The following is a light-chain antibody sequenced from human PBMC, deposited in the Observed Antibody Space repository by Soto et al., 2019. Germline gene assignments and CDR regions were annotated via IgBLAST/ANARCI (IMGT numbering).Light chain of an antibody. J-gene: IGLJ1*01. CDR1: SSDVGGYNY. V-gene: IGLV2-14*03. CDR3: SSYTSASTPYV. CDR2: DVS. Sequence: QSALTQPASVSGSPGQSITISCTGTSSDVGGYNYVSWYQHPPGTAPKLMIYDVSNRPSGVSNRFSGSKSGNTASLTISGLQPEDEADYYCSSYTSASTPYVFGTGTKLTVL.